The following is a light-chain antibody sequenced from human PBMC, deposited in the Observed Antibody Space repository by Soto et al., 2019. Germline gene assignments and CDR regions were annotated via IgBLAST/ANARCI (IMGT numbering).Light chain of an antibody. V-gene: IGLV2-14*03. CDR1: SSDIGGYNY. CDR2: DVS. J-gene: IGLJ2*01. CDR3: YADTSISTGL. Sequence: QSALTQPASVSGSPGQSITISCTGISSDIGGYNYVSWYQQLPGKAPKLMIYDVSNRRSGVSNRFSGSKSGNTAALTISGLQAEDEADYYCYADTSISTGLFGGGTKLTVL.